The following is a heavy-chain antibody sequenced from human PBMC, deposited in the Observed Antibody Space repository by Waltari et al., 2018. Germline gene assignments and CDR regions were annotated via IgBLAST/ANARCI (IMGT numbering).Heavy chain of an antibody. CDR1: GFTFSSYA. Sequence: VQLLESGGGLVQPGGSLRLSCAASGFTFSSYAMHWVRQAPGKGLEWMGGFDPEDGETIYAQKFQGRVTMTEDTSTDTAYMELSSLRSEDTAVYYCATDSPYSSSSRGVGYWGQGTLVTVSS. CDR3: ATDSPYSSSSRGVGY. CDR2: FDPEDGET. J-gene: IGHJ4*02. D-gene: IGHD6-6*01. V-gene: IGHV1-24*01.